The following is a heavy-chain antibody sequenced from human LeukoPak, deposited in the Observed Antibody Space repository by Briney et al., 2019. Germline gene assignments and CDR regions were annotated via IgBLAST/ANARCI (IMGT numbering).Heavy chain of an antibody. J-gene: IGHJ6*02. CDR3: ARDSPSMVRGVDTTYYYYGMDV. Sequence: PSETLSLTCTVSGGSISSYYWSWIRQPPGKGLEWIGYIYYSGSTNYNPSLKSRVTISVDTSKNKFSLKLSSVTAADTAVYYCARDSPSMVRGVDTTYYYYGMDVWGQGTTVTVSS. CDR1: GGSISSYY. D-gene: IGHD3-10*01. V-gene: IGHV4-59*01. CDR2: IYYSGST.